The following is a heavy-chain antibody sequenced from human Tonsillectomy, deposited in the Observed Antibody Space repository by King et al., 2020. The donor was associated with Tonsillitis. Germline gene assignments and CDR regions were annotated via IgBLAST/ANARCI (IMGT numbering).Heavy chain of an antibody. CDR1: GYSINNGYY. J-gene: IGHJ1*01. CDR3: ARGGGAPSGPSIVFQY. V-gene: IGHV4-38-2*01. CDR2: IYHSGST. Sequence: QLQESGPGLVKPSETLSLTCAVSGYSINNGYYWAWIRQPPGKGLEWIGNIYHSGSTYYNPSLKSRVTMSVDTSKNQFSLKLNSVTAADTAMYYCARGGGAPSGPSIVFQYWGQGTLVTVSS. D-gene: IGHD6-13*01.